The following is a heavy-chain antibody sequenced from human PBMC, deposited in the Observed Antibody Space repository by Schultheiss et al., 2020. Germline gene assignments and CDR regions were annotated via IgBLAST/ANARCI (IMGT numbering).Heavy chain of an antibody. D-gene: IGHD4-11*01. J-gene: IGHJ4*02. V-gene: IGHV3-30*04. CDR1: GFTFSSYA. CDR2: ISYDGSNK. Sequence: GESLKISCAASGFTFSSYAMHWVRQAPGKGLEWVAVISYDGSNKYYADSVKGRFTISRDNSKNTLYLQMNSLRDEDTAVYYCARESPVTWYDYWGQGTLVTVSS. CDR3: ARESPVTWYDY.